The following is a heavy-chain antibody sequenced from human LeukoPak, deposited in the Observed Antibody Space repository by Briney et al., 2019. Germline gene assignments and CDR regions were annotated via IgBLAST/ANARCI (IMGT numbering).Heavy chain of an antibody. V-gene: IGHV1-69*13. CDR1: GGTFSSYA. Sequence: VASVKVSCKASGGTFSSYAISWVRQAPGQGLEWMGGIIPIFGTANYAQKFQGRVTITADESTSTAYMELSSLRSEDTAVYYCARVSLGNEPGSPQNYYYYGMDVWGQGTTVTVSS. CDR2: IIPIFGTA. CDR3: ARVSLGNEPGSPQNYYYYGMDV. J-gene: IGHJ6*02.